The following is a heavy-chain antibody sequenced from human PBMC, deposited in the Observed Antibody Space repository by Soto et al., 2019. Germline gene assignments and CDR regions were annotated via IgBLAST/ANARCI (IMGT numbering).Heavy chain of an antibody. CDR3: ARDREQLVLLGGFDP. J-gene: IGHJ5*02. D-gene: IGHD6-13*01. CDR2: IYYSGST. CDR1: GGSISSYY. V-gene: IGHV4-59*01. Sequence: SETLSLTCTVSGGSISSYYWSWIRQPPGKGLEWIGYIYYSGSTNYNPSPQSRVTNSVDTSKNQFSLKLSSVTAADTAVYYCARDREQLVLLGGFDPWGQGTLVTVSS.